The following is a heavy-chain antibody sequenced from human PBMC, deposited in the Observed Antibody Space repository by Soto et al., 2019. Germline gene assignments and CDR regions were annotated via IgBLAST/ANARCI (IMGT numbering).Heavy chain of an antibody. CDR3: ARYTSGSSH. CDR2: FIPVLGIA. Sequence: QVQLVQSGAEVKKPGSSVKVSCTASGGTFSSYSVSWVRQAPGQGLEWMGRFIPVLGIANYAPKFQGRVTIPADKPTSTAYMELSSLRSEDTAVYYWARYTSGSSHWGQGTLVTVSS. CDR1: GGTFSSYS. V-gene: IGHV1-69*02. J-gene: IGHJ4*02. D-gene: IGHD6-19*01.